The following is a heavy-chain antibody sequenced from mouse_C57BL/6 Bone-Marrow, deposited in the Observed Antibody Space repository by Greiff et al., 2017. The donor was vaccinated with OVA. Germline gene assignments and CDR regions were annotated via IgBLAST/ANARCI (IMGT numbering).Heavy chain of an antibody. CDR1: GFTFSDYG. Sequence: EVQLVESGGGLVKPGGSLTLSCAASGFTFSDYGMHWVRQAPEKGLEWVAYISSGSSTIYYADTVKGRFTISRDNAKNTLFLQMTSLRSEDTAMYYCAREWLRAMDDWGQGTSVTVSS. CDR3: AREWLRAMDD. CDR2: ISSGSSTI. D-gene: IGHD2-2*01. V-gene: IGHV5-17*01. J-gene: IGHJ4*01.